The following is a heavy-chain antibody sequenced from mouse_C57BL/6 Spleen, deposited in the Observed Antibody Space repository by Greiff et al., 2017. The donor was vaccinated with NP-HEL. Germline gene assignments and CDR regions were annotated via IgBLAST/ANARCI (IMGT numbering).Heavy chain of an antibody. V-gene: IGHV1-80*01. Sequence: QVQLKESGAELVKPGASVKISCKASGYAFSSYWMNWVKQRPGKGLEWIGQIYPGDGDTNYNGKFKGKATLTADKSSSTAYMQLSSLTSEDSAVYFCARYDGYYYYAMDYWGQGTSVTVSS. D-gene: IGHD2-3*01. J-gene: IGHJ4*01. CDR2: IYPGDGDT. CDR1: GYAFSSYW. CDR3: ARYDGYYYYAMDY.